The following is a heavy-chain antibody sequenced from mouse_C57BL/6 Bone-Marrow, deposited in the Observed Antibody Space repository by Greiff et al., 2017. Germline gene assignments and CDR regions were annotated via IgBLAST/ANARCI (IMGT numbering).Heavy chain of an antibody. CDR2: IYPRSGNT. J-gene: IGHJ3*01. CDR1: GYTFTSYG. D-gene: IGHD1-1*01. V-gene: IGHV1-81*01. CDR3: ARGTTVERFAY. Sequence: QVQLKQSGAELARPGASVKLSCKASGYTFTSYGISWVKQRTGQGLEWIGEIYPRSGNTYYNEKFKGKATLTADKSSSTAYMELRSLTSEDSAVYFCARGTTVERFAYWGQGTLVTVSA.